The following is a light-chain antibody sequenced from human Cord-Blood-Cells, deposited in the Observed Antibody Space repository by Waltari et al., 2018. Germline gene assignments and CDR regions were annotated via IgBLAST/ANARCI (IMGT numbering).Light chain of an antibody. Sequence: DIQMTQSPSSLSASVGDRVTITCRASQSSSSYLNWYQQKPGKAPKRLIYAASSLQSGVPSRFSGSGSGTDFTLTISSLQPEDFATYYCQQSYSTPPFTFGPGTKVDIK. CDR1: QSSSSY. V-gene: IGKV1-39*01. CDR2: AAS. CDR3: QQSYSTPPFT. J-gene: IGKJ3*01.